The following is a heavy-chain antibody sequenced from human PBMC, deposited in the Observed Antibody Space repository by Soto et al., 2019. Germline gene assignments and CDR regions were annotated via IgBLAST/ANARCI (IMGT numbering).Heavy chain of an antibody. D-gene: IGHD3-10*01. CDR3: ARQGRAVSSYYFDY. CDR1: GFTFSSYA. CDR2: ISSNGGST. J-gene: IGHJ4*02. V-gene: IGHV3-64*01. Sequence: DVQLVESGGGLVQPGGSLRLSCAASGFTFSSYAMHWVRQAPGKGLEYVSAISSNGGSTYYANSVKGRFTISRDNSKNTLYLQMGSLRAEDMALYYCARQGRAVSSYYFDYWGQGTLVTVSS.